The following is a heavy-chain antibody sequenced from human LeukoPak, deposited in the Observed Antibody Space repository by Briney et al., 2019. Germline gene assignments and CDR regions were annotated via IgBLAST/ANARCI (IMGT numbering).Heavy chain of an antibody. J-gene: IGHJ6*03. V-gene: IGHV1-69*13. CDR2: IIPIFGTT. CDR1: GGTFSSYA. Sequence: SVKVSCKASGGTFSSYAISWVRQAPGQGLEWMGGIIPIFGTTNYAQKFQGRVTITADESTSTAYMELSSLRSEDTAVYYCARGRVVVSSNYYYYMDVWGKGTTVTISS. D-gene: IGHD2-21*01. CDR3: ARGRVVVSSNYYYYMDV.